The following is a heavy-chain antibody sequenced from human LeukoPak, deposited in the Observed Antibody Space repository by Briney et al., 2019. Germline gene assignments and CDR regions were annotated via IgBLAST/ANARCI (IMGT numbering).Heavy chain of an antibody. Sequence: GGSLRHSCAASGFTVSSNYMSWFRQAPGKGLEWVSVIYSGGSTYYADSVKGRFTISRDNSKNTLYLQMNSLRAEDTAVYYCAREGSAPVEGAFDIWGQGTMVTVSS. V-gene: IGHV3-53*01. CDR3: AREGSAPVEGAFDI. J-gene: IGHJ3*02. CDR1: GFTVSSNY. CDR2: IYSGGST. D-gene: IGHD1-26*01.